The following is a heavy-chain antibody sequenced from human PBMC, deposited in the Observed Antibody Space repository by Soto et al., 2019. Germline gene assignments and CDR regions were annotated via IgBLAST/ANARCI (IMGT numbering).Heavy chain of an antibody. CDR3: AASRAMGAFDI. CDR1: GGSISSYY. CDR2: IYYSGST. D-gene: IGHD6-6*01. J-gene: IGHJ3*02. Sequence: SETLSLTCTVSGGSISSYYWSWIRQPPGKGLEWIGYIYYSGSTNYNPSLKSRVTISVDTSKNQFSLKLSSVTAADTAVYYCAASRAMGAFDIWGQGTMVTVSS. V-gene: IGHV4-59*08.